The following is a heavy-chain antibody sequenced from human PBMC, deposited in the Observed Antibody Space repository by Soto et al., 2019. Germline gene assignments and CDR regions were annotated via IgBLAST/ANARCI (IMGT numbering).Heavy chain of an antibody. J-gene: IGHJ4*02. CDR3: ARAPKVSGSSQTRPDF. V-gene: IGHV4-34*12. CDR2: IIQSGNT. D-gene: IGHD6-6*01. CDR1: SGSFSGYY. Sequence: ASETLSLTCSIYSGSFSGYYWSWIRQPPGKGLEWIGEIIQSGNTNYSPSLKSRVSISIDTSKKQFSLNLASVSAADTAVYYCARAPKVSGSSQTRPDFWGPGTLVTVSS.